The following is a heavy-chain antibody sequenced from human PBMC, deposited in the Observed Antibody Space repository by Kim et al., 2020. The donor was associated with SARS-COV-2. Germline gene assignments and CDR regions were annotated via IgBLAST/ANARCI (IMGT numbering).Heavy chain of an antibody. Sequence: ADSEKGRFTIARDNYKNPLFLQMNSLRAEDTAVYYCANPFFVGRSWFDLWGQGTLVTVSS. CDR3: ANPFFVGRSWFDL. D-gene: IGHD1-26*01. J-gene: IGHJ5*02. V-gene: IGHV3-23*01.